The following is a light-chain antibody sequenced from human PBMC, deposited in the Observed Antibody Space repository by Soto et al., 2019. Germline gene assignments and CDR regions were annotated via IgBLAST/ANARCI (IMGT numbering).Light chain of an antibody. CDR3: QQRSNWPPWT. CDR2: DAS. V-gene: IGKV3-11*01. J-gene: IGKJ1*01. CDR1: QSVSSY. Sequence: EILLTQSPSTLALSPGERATLSCRASQSVSSYLAWYQQKPGQAPRLLIFDASSRATGIPARFSGSGSGTDFTLTISSLEHEDFALYYCQQRSNWPPWTFGQGTKVDIK.